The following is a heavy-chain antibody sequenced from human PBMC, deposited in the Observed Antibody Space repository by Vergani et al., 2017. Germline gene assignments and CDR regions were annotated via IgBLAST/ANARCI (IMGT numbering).Heavy chain of an antibody. D-gene: IGHD6-13*01. Sequence: EVQLVESGGGLVQPGGSLRLSCAASGFTFSSYEMNWVRQAPGKGLEWVSYISSSGSTIYYADSVKGRFTISRDNAKNSLYLHMNSLRAEDTAVYYCARVFPHAPGIAAAHFDYWGQGTLVTVSS. CDR1: GFTFSSYE. CDR3: ARVFPHAPGIAAAHFDY. J-gene: IGHJ4*02. V-gene: IGHV3-48*03. CDR2: ISSSGSTI.